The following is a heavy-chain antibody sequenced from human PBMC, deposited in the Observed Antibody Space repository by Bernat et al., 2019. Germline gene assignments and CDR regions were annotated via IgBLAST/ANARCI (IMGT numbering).Heavy chain of an antibody. V-gene: IGHV4-31*03. CDR2: IYYSGNT. D-gene: IGHD4-17*01. Sequence: QVQLQESGPGLVKPSQTPSLICTVSGGSISTGDYYWSWIRQHPGKGLEWIGYIYYSGNTYYNPSLKSRVTISVDTSKNQFSLKLSSVTAADTAVYFCARVEGAYVDFDIWGQGTMVTVSS. CDR1: GGSISTGDYY. J-gene: IGHJ3*02. CDR3: ARVEGAYVDFDI.